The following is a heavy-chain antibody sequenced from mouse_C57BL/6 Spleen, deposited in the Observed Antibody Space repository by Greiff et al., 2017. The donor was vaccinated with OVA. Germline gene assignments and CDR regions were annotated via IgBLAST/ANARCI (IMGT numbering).Heavy chain of an antibody. J-gene: IGHJ3*01. CDR2: IDPETGGT. CDR1: GYTFTDYE. V-gene: IGHV1-15*01. CDR3: TRAGDYDEAWFAY. D-gene: IGHD2-4*01. Sequence: QVQLQQSGAELVRPGASVTLSCKASGYTFTDYEMHWVKQTPVHGLEWIGAIDPETGGTAYNQKFKGKAILTADKSSSTAYMELRSLTSEDSAVYYCTRAGDYDEAWFAYWGQGTLVTVSA.